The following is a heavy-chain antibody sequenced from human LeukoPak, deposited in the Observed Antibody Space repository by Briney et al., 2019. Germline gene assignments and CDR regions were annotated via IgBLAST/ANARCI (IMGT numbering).Heavy chain of an antibody. D-gene: IGHD3-9*01. Sequence: PGGSLRLSCAASGFTFDDYAMHWVRQAPGKGLEWVSGISWNSGSIGYADSVKGRFTISRDNAKNSLYLQMNSLRAEDTALYYCAKGYYDILTGGAFDPWGQGTLVTVSS. CDR1: GFTFDDYA. V-gene: IGHV3-9*01. CDR3: AKGYYDILTGGAFDP. CDR2: ISWNSGSI. J-gene: IGHJ5*02.